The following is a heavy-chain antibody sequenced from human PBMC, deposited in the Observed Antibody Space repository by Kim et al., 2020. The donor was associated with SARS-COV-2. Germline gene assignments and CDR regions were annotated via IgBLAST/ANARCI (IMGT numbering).Heavy chain of an antibody. CDR3: ARDPSQSIAAAGSDGGYYYGMDV. Sequence: SVKVSCKASGGTFSSYAISWVRQAPGQGLEWMGGIIPIFGTANYAQKFQGRVTITADESTSTAYMELSSLRSEDTAVYYCARDPSQSIAAAGSDGGYYYGMDVWGQGTTVTVSS. V-gene: IGHV1-69*13. D-gene: IGHD6-13*01. J-gene: IGHJ6*02. CDR2: IIPIFGTA. CDR1: GGTFSSYA.